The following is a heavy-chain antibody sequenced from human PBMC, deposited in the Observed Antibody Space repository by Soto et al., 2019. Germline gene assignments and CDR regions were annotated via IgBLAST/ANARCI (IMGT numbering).Heavy chain of an antibody. CDR3: ARGNGDFDY. Sequence: ASVKVSCKASGGTFSSYAISWVRQAPGQGLEWMGGIIPIFGTANYAQKFQGRVTMTTDTSTSTAYMELRSLRSDDTAVYYCARGNGDFDYWGQGTLVTVSS. CDR2: IIPIFGTA. V-gene: IGHV1-69*05. J-gene: IGHJ4*02. D-gene: IGHD7-27*01. CDR1: GGTFSSYA.